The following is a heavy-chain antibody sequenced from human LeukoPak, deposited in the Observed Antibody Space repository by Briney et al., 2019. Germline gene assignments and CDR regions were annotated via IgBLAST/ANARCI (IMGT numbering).Heavy chain of an antibody. V-gene: IGHV3-30*02. CDR1: GFTFSTFG. Sequence: SGGSLRLSCAASGFTFSTFGMNWVRQAPDKGLEWVAFIQYDDSIEYYAGSVKGRFTISRDNSKNTLYLQMNSLRGDDTAVYYCAKDQGVVGSYDYWGHGTLVTVSS. CDR3: AKDQGVVGSYDY. J-gene: IGHJ4*01. CDR2: IQYDDSIE. D-gene: IGHD3-10*01.